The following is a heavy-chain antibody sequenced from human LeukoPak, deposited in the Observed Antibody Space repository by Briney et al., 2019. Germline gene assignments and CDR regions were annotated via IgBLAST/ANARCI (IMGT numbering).Heavy chain of an antibody. J-gene: IGHJ4*02. Sequence: NSAETVSLTRAVYGVSFSGYYWSWIRHPPGKGLEWIGEINHSGSTNDNPSLKSRVTISVDTSKNQFSLKLRSVTAADTAVYYCARRRRIAPAATDYWGQGTLVTVSS. D-gene: IGHD2-2*01. CDR1: GVSFSGYY. CDR3: ARRRRIAPAATDY. V-gene: IGHV4-34*01. CDR2: INHSGST.